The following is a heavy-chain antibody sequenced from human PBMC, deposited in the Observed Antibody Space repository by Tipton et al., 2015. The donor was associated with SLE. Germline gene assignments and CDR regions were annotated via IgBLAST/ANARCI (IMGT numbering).Heavy chain of an antibody. CDR3: AKDQSREVHCSSPSCSRYYYGMDV. CDR1: GFTFSSYG. CDR2: IRYDGSNK. J-gene: IGHJ6*02. Sequence: SLRLSCAASGFTFSSYGMHWVRQAPGKGLEWVAFIRYDGSNKYYADSVKGRFTISRDNSKNTLYLQMNSLRAEDTAVYYCAKDQSREVHCSSPSCSRYYYGMDVWGQGTTVTVSS. D-gene: IGHD2-2*01. V-gene: IGHV3-30*02.